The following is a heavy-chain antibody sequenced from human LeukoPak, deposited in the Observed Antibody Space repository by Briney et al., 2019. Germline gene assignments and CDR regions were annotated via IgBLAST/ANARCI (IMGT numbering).Heavy chain of an antibody. CDR2: IKQDGSDK. J-gene: IGHJ4*02. D-gene: IGHD4-17*01. CDR1: GFTFSNYW. V-gene: IGHV3-7*01. CDR3: AREGGYGDYDY. Sequence: QPGRSLRPSCAASGFTFSNYWMSWVRQAPGKGLEWVANIKQDGSDKYYVDSVKGRFTISRDNAKNSLYLQMNSLRAEDTAVYYCAREGGYGDYDYWGQGTLVTVS.